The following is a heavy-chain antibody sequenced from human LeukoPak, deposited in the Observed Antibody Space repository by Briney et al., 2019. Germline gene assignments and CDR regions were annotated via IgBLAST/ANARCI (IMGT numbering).Heavy chain of an antibody. Sequence: PGGSLRLSCAASGFTFSSYSMNWVRQAPGKGLEWVSSISSSSSYIYYADSVKGRFTISRDNAKNSLYLQMNSLRAEDTAVYYCARVVATATTYFDYWGQGTLVTVSS. J-gene: IGHJ4*02. CDR3: ARVVATATTYFDY. CDR2: ISSSSSYI. D-gene: IGHD1-1*01. CDR1: GFTFSSYS. V-gene: IGHV3-21*01.